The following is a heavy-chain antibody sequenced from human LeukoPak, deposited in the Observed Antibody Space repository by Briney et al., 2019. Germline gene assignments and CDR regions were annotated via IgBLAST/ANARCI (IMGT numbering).Heavy chain of an antibody. V-gene: IGHV3-9*01. D-gene: IGHD1-1*01. Sequence: GGSLRLSCAASGFTFSSYWMHWVRQAPGKGLEWVSGISWNSGNIGYADSVKGRFTVSRDNAKNSLYLQMNSLKPEDTALYYCAKDLGTTGTTGVDYWGQGTLVTVSS. J-gene: IGHJ4*02. CDR2: ISWNSGNI. CDR1: GFTFSSYW. CDR3: AKDLGTTGTTGVDY.